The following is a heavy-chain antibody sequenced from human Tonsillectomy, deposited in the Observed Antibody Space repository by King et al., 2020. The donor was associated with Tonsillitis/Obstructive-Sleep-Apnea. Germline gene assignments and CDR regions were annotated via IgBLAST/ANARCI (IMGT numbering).Heavy chain of an antibody. CDR1: GFTFSNFW. CDR2: IKEDGSEK. V-gene: IGHV3-7*03. Sequence: VQLVESGGGLVQPGGSLRLSCAASGFTFSNFWMSWVRQAPGKGLEWVTNIKEDGSEKYYVDSVKGRFTISRDNAKNSLYLQMNSLRAEDTAVYYCASVLDYYDSSGYRAFDIWGQGTMVTVSS. CDR3: ASVLDYYDSSGYRAFDI. J-gene: IGHJ3*02. D-gene: IGHD3-22*01.